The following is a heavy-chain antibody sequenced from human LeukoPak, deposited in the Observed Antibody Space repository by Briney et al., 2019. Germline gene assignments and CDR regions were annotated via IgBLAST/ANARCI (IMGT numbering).Heavy chain of an antibody. V-gene: IGHV2-5*02. D-gene: IGHD6-13*01. CDR2: IYWDDDK. CDR1: GFSLSTSAMG. Sequence: ESGPTLVKPTQTLTLTFTFSGFSLSTSAMGVGWIRQPPGKAPGWLGLIYWDDDKRYSPSLKSRLTITKDTSKNQVVLTMTNMDPVDTATYYCAHTAQTYIRSWNNWFDPWGQGTLVTVSS. J-gene: IGHJ5*02. CDR3: AHTAQTYIRSWNNWFDP.